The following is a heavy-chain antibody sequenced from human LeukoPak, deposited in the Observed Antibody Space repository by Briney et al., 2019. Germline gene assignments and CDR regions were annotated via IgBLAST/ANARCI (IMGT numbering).Heavy chain of an antibody. CDR2: IYSAGDT. Sequence: PGGSLRLSCAASGFTASGTYMNWVRQAPGQGLEWVSVIYSAGDTYYADSVKGRFTISRDNAKNSLYLQMNSLRAEDTAVYYCARSDYWSGYYTGYYFDYWGQGTLVTVSS. J-gene: IGHJ4*02. CDR3: ARSDYWSGYYTGYYFDY. CDR1: GFTASGTY. V-gene: IGHV3-66*01. D-gene: IGHD3-3*01.